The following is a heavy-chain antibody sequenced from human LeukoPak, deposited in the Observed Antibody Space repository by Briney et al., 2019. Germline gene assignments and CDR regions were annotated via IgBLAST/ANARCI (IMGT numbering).Heavy chain of an antibody. D-gene: IGHD3-22*01. CDR3: ARDRGYSTFDY. Sequence: GGSLRLSCAASEFTFSTYWMSWVRQAPGKGLEWVANIKEDGGEINYVDSVKGRFTISRDNAKNSLYLQMNSLRVEDTAVYYCARDRGYSTFDYWGQGTLVTDSS. CDR1: EFTFSTYW. CDR2: IKEDGGEI. J-gene: IGHJ4*02. V-gene: IGHV3-7*01.